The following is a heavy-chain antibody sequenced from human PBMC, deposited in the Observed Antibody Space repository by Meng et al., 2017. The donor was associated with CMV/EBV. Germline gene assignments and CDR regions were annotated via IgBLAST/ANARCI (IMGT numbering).Heavy chain of an antibody. Sequence: GGSLRLSCTVSGGSISSSSYYWGWIRQPPGKGLEWVSSISSSSSYIYYADSVKGRFTISRDNAKNSLYLQMNSLRAEDTAVYYCARGFSITALSDYWGQGTLVTVSS. CDR1: GGSISSSS. J-gene: IGHJ4*02. CDR2: ISSSSSYI. D-gene: IGHD1-14*01. CDR3: ARGFSITALSDY. V-gene: IGHV3-21*01.